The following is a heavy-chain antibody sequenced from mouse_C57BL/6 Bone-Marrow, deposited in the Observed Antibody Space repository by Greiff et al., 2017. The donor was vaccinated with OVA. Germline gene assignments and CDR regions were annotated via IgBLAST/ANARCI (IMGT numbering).Heavy chain of an antibody. D-gene: IGHD2-4*01. Sequence: EVQVVESEGGLVQPGSSMKLSCTASGFTFSDYYMAWVRQVPEKGLEWVANIYYDGSSTYYLDSLKSRFIISRDNAKNILYLQMSSLKSEDTATYYCVRDPPYDYDESVYWYFDVWGTGTTVTVSS. J-gene: IGHJ1*03. CDR1: GFTFSDYY. CDR2: IYYDGSST. CDR3: VRDPPYDYDESVYWYFDV. V-gene: IGHV5-16*01.